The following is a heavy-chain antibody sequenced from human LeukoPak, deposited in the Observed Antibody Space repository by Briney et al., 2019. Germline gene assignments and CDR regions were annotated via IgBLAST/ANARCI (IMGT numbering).Heavy chain of an antibody. Sequence: ASVKVSCKASGYTFTSYYMHWVRQAPGQGLEWMGIINPSGGSTSYAQKFQGRVTMTRDTSTSTVYMELSSLRSEDTAVYYCARAPRFTSPLSKSFDYWGQETLVTVSS. V-gene: IGHV1-46*01. J-gene: IGHJ4*02. D-gene: IGHD2-2*01. CDR1: GYTFTSYY. CDR3: ARAPRFTSPLSKSFDY. CDR2: INPSGGST.